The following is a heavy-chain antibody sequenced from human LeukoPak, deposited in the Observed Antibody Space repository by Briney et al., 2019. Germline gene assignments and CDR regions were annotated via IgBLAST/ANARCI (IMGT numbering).Heavy chain of an antibody. D-gene: IGHD2-2*01. CDR3: ARSPSSDY. V-gene: IGHV3-66*01. Sequence: GGSLRLSCAASGFTVSSNYMSWVRQAPGKGLEWVSVIYSGGSTYFADSVKGRFTISRDNSKNRRYLQMNSRRAENTAVYYCARSPSSDYWGQGTLVTVSS. CDR2: IYSGGST. J-gene: IGHJ4*02. CDR1: GFTVSSNY.